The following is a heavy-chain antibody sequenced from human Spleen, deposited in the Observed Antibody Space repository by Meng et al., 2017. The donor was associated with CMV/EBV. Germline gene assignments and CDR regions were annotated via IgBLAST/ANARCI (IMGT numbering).Heavy chain of an antibody. J-gene: IGHJ4*02. D-gene: IGHD3-3*01. V-gene: IGHV4-34*01. CDR1: VASFSDSH. Sequence: LTCPAYVASFSDSHWSSLRPPPGKGLEWIWQINHSGNTNYPPSLESRFTISADMSRNQFSLKLNSVTAAATAVYYCARTVEWSHFDYWGQGTLVTVSS. CDR2: INHSGNT. CDR3: ARTVEWSHFDY.